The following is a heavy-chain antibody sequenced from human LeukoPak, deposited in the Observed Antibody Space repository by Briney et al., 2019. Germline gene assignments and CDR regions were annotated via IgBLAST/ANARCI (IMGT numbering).Heavy chain of an antibody. CDR1: GYTFTSYG. D-gene: IGHD3-3*01. J-gene: IGHJ4*02. Sequence: ASVKVSCKASGYTFTSYGISWVRQAPGQGLDWMGWISAYNGNTNYAQKLHGRVTMTTDTSTSTAYMELRSLRSDDTAVYYCARDPPRYDFWSGNFFDYWGQGTLVTVSS. CDR2: ISAYNGNT. CDR3: ARDPPRYDFWSGNFFDY. V-gene: IGHV1-18*01.